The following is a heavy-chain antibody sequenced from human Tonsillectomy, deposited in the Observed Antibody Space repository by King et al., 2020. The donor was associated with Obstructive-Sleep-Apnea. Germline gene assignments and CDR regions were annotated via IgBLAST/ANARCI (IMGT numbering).Heavy chain of an antibody. Sequence: QLQESGPGLVKPSQTLSLTCSVSGCSISSGGYYWNWIRQHPGKGLEWVWYVFYSGSTYYPPSLKSRVTMLVDTSKNQLSLKLGSVTAADTAVYYCGGDVVGGPGGWFDPWGQGTLVTVSS. CDR3: GGDVVGGPGGWFDP. CDR1: GCSISSGGYY. V-gene: IGHV4-31*03. CDR2: VFYSGST. D-gene: IGHD1-26*01. J-gene: IGHJ5*02.